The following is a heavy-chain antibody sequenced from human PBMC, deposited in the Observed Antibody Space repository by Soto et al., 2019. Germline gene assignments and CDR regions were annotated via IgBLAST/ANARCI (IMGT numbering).Heavy chain of an antibody. V-gene: IGHV1-18*01. CDR2: ISAYNGNT. J-gene: IGHJ4*02. Sequence: ASVKVSCKASGGTFSSYAISWVRQAPGQGLEWMGWISAYNGNTNYAQKLQGRVTMTTDTSTSTAYMELRSLRSDDTAVYYCARDLVSYYYGSGSGNWGQGTLVTVSS. CDR1: GGTFSSYA. D-gene: IGHD3-10*01. CDR3: ARDLVSYYYGSGSGN.